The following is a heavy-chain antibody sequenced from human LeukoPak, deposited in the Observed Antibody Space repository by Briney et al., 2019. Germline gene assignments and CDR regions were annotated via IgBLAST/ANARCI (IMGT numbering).Heavy chain of an antibody. D-gene: IGHD3-10*01. J-gene: IGHJ4*02. CDR3: ARQHGSGSNFDY. CDR1: GGSISSGAYY. V-gene: IGHV4-31*03. Sequence: SETLSLTCTVSGGSISSGAYYWSWIRQHPGKGLEWIRYIYYSGSTYYNPSLKSRVTISVDTSKNQFSLKLSSVTAADTALYYCARQHGSGSNFDYWGQGTLVTVSS. CDR2: IYYSGST.